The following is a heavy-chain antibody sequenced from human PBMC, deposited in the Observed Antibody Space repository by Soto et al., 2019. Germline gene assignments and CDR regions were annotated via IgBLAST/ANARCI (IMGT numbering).Heavy chain of an antibody. CDR1: GYSFTSYW. J-gene: IGHJ6*02. V-gene: IGHV5-51*01. D-gene: IGHD2-2*01. CDR3: ARNLVVLAAMRGDYYYGMDV. Sequence: PGESLKISCKGSGYSFTSYWIGWVRQMPGKGLEWMGIIYPGDSDTRYSPSFQGQVTISADKSISTAYLQWSSLKASDTAMYYCARNLVVLAAMRGDYYYGMDVWGQGTKVTVAS. CDR2: IYPGDSDT.